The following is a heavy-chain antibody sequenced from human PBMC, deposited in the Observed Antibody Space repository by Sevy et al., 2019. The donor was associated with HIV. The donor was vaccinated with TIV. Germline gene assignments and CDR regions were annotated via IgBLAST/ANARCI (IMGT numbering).Heavy chain of an antibody. Sequence: ASVKVSCKTSGYTFTSYIISWVRQAPGQGLEWMGWISPLNGDTKYVQKFQGRVTMSIDTSTITAYMDLRSLRSDDTAVYYCARGYCTGGSFSPRGFWGQGTLVTVSS. CDR2: ISPLNGDT. V-gene: IGHV1-18*01. CDR1: GYTFTSYI. CDR3: ARGYCTGGSFSPRGF. D-gene: IGHD2-8*02. J-gene: IGHJ4*02.